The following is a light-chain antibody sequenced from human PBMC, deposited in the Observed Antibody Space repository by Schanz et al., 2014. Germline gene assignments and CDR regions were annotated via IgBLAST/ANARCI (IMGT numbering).Light chain of an antibody. CDR1: NSDIGSFNF. CDR3: TSFTSSSTLV. J-gene: IGLJ2*01. CDR2: DVS. Sequence: QSALTQPPSVSGSPGQSITLSCTGTNSDIGSFNFVSWYQQHPGKAPQLLIHDVSERPSGVSSRFSGAKSGNTASLTISGLQAEDEADYYCTSFTSSSTLVFGGGTQLTVL. V-gene: IGLV2-14*03.